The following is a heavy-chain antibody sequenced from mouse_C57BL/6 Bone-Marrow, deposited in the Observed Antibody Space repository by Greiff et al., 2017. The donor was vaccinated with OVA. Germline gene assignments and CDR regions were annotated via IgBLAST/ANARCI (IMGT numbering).Heavy chain of an antibody. Sequence: QVQLQQPGAELVRPGSSVKLSCKASGYTFTSYWMHWVKQRPIQGLEWIGNIDPSDSETPYNQKFKDKATLTVDKSSSTAYMQLSSLTSEDSAVYYCARNWGDYWGQGTTLTVSS. J-gene: IGHJ2*01. CDR2: IDPSDSET. CDR3: ARNWGDY. V-gene: IGHV1-52*01. D-gene: IGHD4-1*01. CDR1: GYTFTSYW.